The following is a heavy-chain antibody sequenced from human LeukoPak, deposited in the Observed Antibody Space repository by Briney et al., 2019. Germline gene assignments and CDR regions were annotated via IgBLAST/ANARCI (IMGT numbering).Heavy chain of an antibody. Sequence: GGSLRLSCTASGFTFSTYSMTWVRQAPGKGLEWVSSISSGSSDISYADSVKGRFTISRDNAKYSLYLQVNSLRAEDTAVYYCARLTGVVNAFDYWGQGTLVTVSS. CDR2: ISSGSSDI. D-gene: IGHD5-18*01. CDR1: GFTFSTYS. J-gene: IGHJ4*02. CDR3: ARLTGVVNAFDY. V-gene: IGHV3-21*01.